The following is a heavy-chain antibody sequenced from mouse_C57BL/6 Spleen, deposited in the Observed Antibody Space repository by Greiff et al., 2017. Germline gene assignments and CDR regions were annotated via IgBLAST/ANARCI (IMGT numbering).Heavy chain of an antibody. J-gene: IGHJ4*01. V-gene: IGHV1-72*01. CDR1: GYTFTSYW. CDR3: ARWVKGDGDGAYDAMDY. CDR2: IDPNSGGT. Sequence: QVQLKQPGAELVKPGASVKLSCKASGYTFTSYWMHWVKQRPGRGLEWIGRIDPNSGGTKYNEKFKSKATLTVDKPSSTAYMQLSSLTSEDSAVYYCARWVKGDGDGAYDAMDYWGQGTSVTVSS. D-gene: IGHD2-13*01.